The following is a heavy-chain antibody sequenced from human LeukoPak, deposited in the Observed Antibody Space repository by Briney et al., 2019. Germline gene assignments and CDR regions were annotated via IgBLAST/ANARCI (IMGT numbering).Heavy chain of an antibody. CDR1: GFTFSSYS. V-gene: IGHV3-48*01. CDR2: ISSSSSTI. J-gene: IGHJ3*02. D-gene: IGHD3-10*01. CDR3: ARDRSHYYGSGSYYNGHAFDI. Sequence: PGGSLRLSCAASGFTFSSYSMNWVRQAPGKGLEWVSYISSSSSTIYYADSVKGRFTISRDNSKNTLYLQMNSLRAEDTAVYYCARDRSHYYGSGSYYNGHAFDIWGQGTMVTVSS.